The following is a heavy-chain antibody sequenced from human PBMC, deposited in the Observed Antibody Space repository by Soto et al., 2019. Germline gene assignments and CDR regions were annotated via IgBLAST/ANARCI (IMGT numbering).Heavy chain of an antibody. D-gene: IGHD3-9*01. Sequence: SETLSLTCTVSGGSISSYYWSWIRQPPGKGLEWIGYIYYSGSTNYNPSLKSRVTISVDTSKNQFSPKLSSVTAADTAVYYCARDQYDILTGYYSQRRFYYMDVWGKGTTVTVSS. V-gene: IGHV4-59*01. J-gene: IGHJ6*03. CDR1: GGSISSYY. CDR2: IYYSGST. CDR3: ARDQYDILTGYYSQRRFYYMDV.